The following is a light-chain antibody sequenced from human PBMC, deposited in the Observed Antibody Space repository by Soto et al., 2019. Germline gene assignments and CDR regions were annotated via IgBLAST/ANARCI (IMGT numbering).Light chain of an antibody. Sequence: QSVLTQPPSASGTPGQRVTISCSGSSSNIGSNTVNWYQQLPGTAPKLLIYSNNQRPSGVPDRFSGSKSGTSASLAISGLQSEDEADYYCVAWDDSLNGLSYVFGTGTKLTVL. CDR1: SSNIGSNT. J-gene: IGLJ1*01. V-gene: IGLV1-44*01. CDR3: VAWDDSLNGLSYV. CDR2: SNN.